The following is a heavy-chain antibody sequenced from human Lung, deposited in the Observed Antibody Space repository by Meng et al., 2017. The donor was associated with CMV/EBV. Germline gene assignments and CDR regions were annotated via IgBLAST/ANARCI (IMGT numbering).Heavy chain of an antibody. D-gene: IGHD5-24*01. CDR3: AREAGRDGYATPKFDY. CDR2: IYYTGST. V-gene: IGHV4-31*03. Sequence: HLHESGPGLVKPSQPLSLSCPVSGGSIGSGGYYWSWSRQHPGKGLEWIGYIYYTGSTFYNPSLKSRVTISVDTSKNQFSLKLIPATAADTAVYYCAREAGRDGYATPKFDYWGQGTLVTVSS. CDR1: GGSIGSGGYY. J-gene: IGHJ4*02.